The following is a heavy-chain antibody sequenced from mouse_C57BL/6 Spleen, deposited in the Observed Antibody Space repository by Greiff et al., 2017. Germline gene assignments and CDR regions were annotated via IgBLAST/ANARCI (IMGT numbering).Heavy chain of an antibody. CDR2: ISSGGSYT. CDR1: GFTFSSYG. Sequence: EVKLMESGGDLVKPGGSLKLSCAASGFTFSSYGMSWVRQTPDKRLEWVATISSGGSYTYYPDSVKGRFTISRDNAKNTLYLQMSSLKSEDTAMYYCARDIYYGSSVYWYFDVWGTGTTVTVSS. V-gene: IGHV5-6*01. CDR3: ARDIYYGSSVYWYFDV. J-gene: IGHJ1*03. D-gene: IGHD1-1*01.